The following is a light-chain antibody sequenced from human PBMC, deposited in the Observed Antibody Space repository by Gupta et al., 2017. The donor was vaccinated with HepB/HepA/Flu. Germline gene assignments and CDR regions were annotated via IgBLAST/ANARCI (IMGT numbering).Light chain of an antibody. V-gene: IGLV10-54*04. CDR1: SNNVGNQG. CDR3: SAWDSSLSAQV. J-gene: IGLJ2*01. Sequence: QAGLTQPPSVSKGLRQTATLTCTGNSNNVGNQGAAWLQQHQGHPPKLLSYKNNNRPSGISERFSASRSGNTDSLTITGLHPEDEADYYCSAWDSSLSAQVFGGGTKLTVL. CDR2: KNN.